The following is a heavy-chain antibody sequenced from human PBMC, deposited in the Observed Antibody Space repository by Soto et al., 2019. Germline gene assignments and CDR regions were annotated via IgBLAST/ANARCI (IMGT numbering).Heavy chain of an antibody. CDR2: IYPGNSDT. CDR3: ARANYGSSWAESSVGY. CDR1: GYSFTSYW. V-gene: IGHV5-51*01. J-gene: IGHJ4*02. Sequence: GESLKISCKGSGYSFTSYWIGWVRQMPGKGLEWMGIIYPGNSDTRYSPSFQGQVTISADKSISTAYLQWSSLKASDTAMDYCARANYGSSWAESSVGYWGGGTRVTVS. D-gene: IGHD6-13*01.